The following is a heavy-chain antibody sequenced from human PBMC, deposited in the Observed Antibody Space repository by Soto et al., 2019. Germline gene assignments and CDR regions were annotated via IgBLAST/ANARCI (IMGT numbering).Heavy chain of an antibody. Sequence: QVQLQQWGAGLVKPSETLSLSCAVYGQSFSGHSWAWIRQPPGKGLEWIGEINESGSTYYNPSLKGRVTISTDPSKNQFCLKLSSVSAADTAAYFCARGSGIVALPGELEDVKYDYWGQGTLVNVSS. CDR3: ARGSGIVALPGELEDVKYDY. CDR2: INESGST. V-gene: IGHV4-34*01. CDR1: GQSFSGHS. D-gene: IGHD1-1*01. J-gene: IGHJ4*02.